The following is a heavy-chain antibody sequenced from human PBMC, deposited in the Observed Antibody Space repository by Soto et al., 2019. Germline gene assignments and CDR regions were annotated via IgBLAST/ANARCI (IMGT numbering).Heavy chain of an antibody. Sequence: PGESLKISCKGSGYIFTNYWIGWVRQMPGKGLEWMGIVYPGDSDARYSLSFQGQVTISTDKSINTAYLQWTSLKASDTAIYYCARRGAFSDFWSGSNGGFDFWGQGTLVTVS. CDR3: ARRGAFSDFWSGSNGGFDF. J-gene: IGHJ4*02. CDR1: GYIFTNYW. CDR2: VYPGDSDA. V-gene: IGHV5-51*01. D-gene: IGHD3-3*01.